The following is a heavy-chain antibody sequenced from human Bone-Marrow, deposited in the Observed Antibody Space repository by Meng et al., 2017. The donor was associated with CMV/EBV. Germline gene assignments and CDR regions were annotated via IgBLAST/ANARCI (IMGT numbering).Heavy chain of an antibody. CDR2: IKEDGSEK. CDR3: ARGAVGPSRFDY. Sequence: GVAGFTFSRYWMSWIRQARGKGLEWVASIKEDGSEKYYVDSVKGRLTISRDNAKKSLYLQMNSLRVEDMAVYYCARGAVGPSRFDYWGQGTLVTVSS. D-gene: IGHD1-26*01. CDR1: GFTFSRYW. V-gene: IGHV3-7*03. J-gene: IGHJ4*02.